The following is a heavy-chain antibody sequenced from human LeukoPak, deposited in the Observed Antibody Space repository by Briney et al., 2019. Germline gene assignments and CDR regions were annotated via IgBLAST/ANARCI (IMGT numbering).Heavy chain of an antibody. CDR2: ISTYNGNV. Sequence: ASVKVSCKASDYTFTTYGISWVRQAPGQGPEWMGWISTYNGNVKYGKKFQGRVSMTTDTSTSTAYMELASLRSDDTAVYYCARDMWSYPPDAFDIWGQGTMVTVSS. D-gene: IGHD1-26*01. J-gene: IGHJ3*02. V-gene: IGHV1-18*01. CDR1: DYTFTTYG. CDR3: ARDMWSYPPDAFDI.